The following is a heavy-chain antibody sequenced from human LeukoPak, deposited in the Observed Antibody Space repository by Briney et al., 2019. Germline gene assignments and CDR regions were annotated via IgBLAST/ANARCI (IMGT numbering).Heavy chain of an antibody. Sequence: SVKVSCKASGGTFSSYAISWVRQALGQGLEWMGRIIPIFGTANYAQKFRGRVTITTDESTSTAYMELSSLRSEDTAVYYCAGGYAYYYYYYMDVWGKGTTVTVSS. V-gene: IGHV1-69*05. CDR3: AGGYAYYYYYYMDV. CDR1: GGTFSSYA. CDR2: IIPIFGTA. D-gene: IGHD3-22*01. J-gene: IGHJ6*03.